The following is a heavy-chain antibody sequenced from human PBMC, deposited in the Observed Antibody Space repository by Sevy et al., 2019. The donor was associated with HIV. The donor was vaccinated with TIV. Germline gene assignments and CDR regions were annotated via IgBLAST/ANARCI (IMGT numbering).Heavy chain of an antibody. CDR2: IRDDGSDK. V-gene: IGHV3-30*02. CDR1: GFTFSNYG. Sequence: GGSLRLSCAASGFTFSNYGMHWVRQVPGKGLEWVTFIRDDGSDKYYAASVKGRFTISRDDSKNTLDLQMDSLRAEDTAIYYCAKDLAGPGRRYFDYWGRGTLVTVSS. D-gene: IGHD6-13*01. CDR3: AKDLAGPGRRYFDY. J-gene: IGHJ4*02.